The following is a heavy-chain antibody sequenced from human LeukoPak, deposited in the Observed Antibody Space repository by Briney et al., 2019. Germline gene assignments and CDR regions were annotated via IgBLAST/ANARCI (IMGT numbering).Heavy chain of an antibody. D-gene: IGHD2-21*02. CDR3: SREFPFCGADCFSGVFDV. V-gene: IGHV1-69*13. CDR1: GGTFSSYA. J-gene: IGHJ3*01. CDR2: IIPIFGTA. Sequence: ASVKVSCKASGGTFSSYAISWVRQAPGQGLEWMGGIIPIFGTANYAQKFQGRVTITADESTTAAYMELRSLRSDDTAVYYCSREFPFCGADCFSGVFDVWGQGTVVTVS.